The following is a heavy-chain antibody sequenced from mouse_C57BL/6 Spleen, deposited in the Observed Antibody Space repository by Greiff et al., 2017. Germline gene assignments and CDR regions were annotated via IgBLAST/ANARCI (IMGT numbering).Heavy chain of an antibody. J-gene: IGHJ1*03. Sequence: VQLQQSGPELVKPGASVKISCKASGYAFSSSWMTWVKQRPGQGLEWIGRIYPGDGDTNYNGKFKGKATLTADKSSSTAYMQLSSLTSEDSAVYFCARGSCYWDFGGRGTRTTVTVAS. CDR2: IYPGDGDT. CDR3: ARGSCYWDFGG. CDR1: GYAFSSSW. V-gene: IGHV1-82*01.